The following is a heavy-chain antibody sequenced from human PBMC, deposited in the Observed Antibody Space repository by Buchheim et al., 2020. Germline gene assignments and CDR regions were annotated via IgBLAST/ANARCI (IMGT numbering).Heavy chain of an antibody. V-gene: IGHV4-61*02. Sequence: QVQLQESGPGLVKPSQTLSLTCTVSGGSISSGSYYWSWIRQPAGKGLEWIGRIYTSGSTNYNPSLKSRVTISVDTSKNQFSLKLSSVTAADTAVYYCARGTFWSGYYFDYWRQGTL. CDR2: IYTSGST. CDR1: GGSISSGSYY. CDR3: ARGTFWSGYYFDY. D-gene: IGHD3-3*01. J-gene: IGHJ4*02.